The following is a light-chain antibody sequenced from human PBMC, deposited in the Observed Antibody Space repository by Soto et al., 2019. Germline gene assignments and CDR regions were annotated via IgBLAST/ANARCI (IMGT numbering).Light chain of an antibody. CDR3: QLRNNVWT. CDR2: SAS. Sequence: DLQVAQSPSSLAASVGDSVAITCRTSQIIGTFVNWYQQRQRRAPKRLIYSASTLQSGVPSSLSAGASGTDFPLTIPRLTPADSATDYCQLRNNVWTFGHGTQVDI. V-gene: IGKV1-39*01. J-gene: IGKJ1*01. CDR1: QIIGTF.